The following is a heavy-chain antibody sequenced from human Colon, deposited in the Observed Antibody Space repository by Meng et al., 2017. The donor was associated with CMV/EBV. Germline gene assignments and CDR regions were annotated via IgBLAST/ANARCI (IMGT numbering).Heavy chain of an antibody. CDR3: ARAGDDYFDF. J-gene: IGHJ4*02. D-gene: IGHD5-24*01. CDR2: INPNIGGT. CDR1: GYTFTDYK. Sequence: SCETSGYTFTDYKIHWVRRAPGQGLEWMGWINPNIGGTTFAQKFQGRVTVTRDTSISTAYMELNSLRSDDTAVYYCARAGDDYFDFWGQGTLVTVSS. V-gene: IGHV1-2*02.